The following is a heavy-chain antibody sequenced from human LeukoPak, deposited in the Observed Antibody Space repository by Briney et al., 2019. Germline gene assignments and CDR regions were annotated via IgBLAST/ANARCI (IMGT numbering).Heavy chain of an antibody. Sequence: GGSLRLSCAASGFTFSDYYMSWIRQAPGKGLEWVSYISSSGSTIYYADSVKGRFTISRDNAKNSLYLQMNSLRAEDTAVYYCARVSSSVSKPLDYWGQGTLVTVSS. CDR1: GFTFSDYY. V-gene: IGHV3-11*04. CDR3: ARVSSSVSKPLDY. CDR2: ISSSGSTI. J-gene: IGHJ4*02.